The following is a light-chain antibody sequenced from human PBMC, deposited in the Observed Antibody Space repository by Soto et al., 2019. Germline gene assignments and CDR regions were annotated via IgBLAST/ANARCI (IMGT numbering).Light chain of an antibody. V-gene: IGKV1-5*03. CDR1: QSISSW. Sequence: DIQMTQSPSTLSASVGGRVTITCRASQSISSWLAWYQQKPGKAPKLLIYKASSLESGVPSRFSGSGSGTEFSLTISSLQPDDFATYYCQQYNSYSRWTFGQGTKVEIK. J-gene: IGKJ1*01. CDR2: KAS. CDR3: QQYNSYSRWT.